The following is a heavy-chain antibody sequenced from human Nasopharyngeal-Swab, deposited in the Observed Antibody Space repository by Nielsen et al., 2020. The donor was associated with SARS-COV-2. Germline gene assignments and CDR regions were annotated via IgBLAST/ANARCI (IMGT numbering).Heavy chain of an antibody. CDR2: ISSSGGSTI. D-gene: IGHD3-10*01. J-gene: IGHJ6*02. CDR3: ARDEGARVLWFGELSTYYYYGMDV. Sequence: VRQAPGKGLEWVSYISSSGGSTIYYADSVKGRFTISRDNAKNSLYLQMNSLRAEDTAVYYCARDEGARVLWFGELSTYYYYGMDVWGQGTTVTVSS. V-gene: IGHV3-48*03.